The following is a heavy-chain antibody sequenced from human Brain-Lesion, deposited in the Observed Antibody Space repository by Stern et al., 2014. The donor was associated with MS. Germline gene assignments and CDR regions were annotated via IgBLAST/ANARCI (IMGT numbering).Heavy chain of an antibody. CDR3: ATYYYDSTGYNDF. CDR1: GYTFPGYY. V-gene: IGHV1-2*04. D-gene: IGHD3-22*01. CDR2: INPKSGGT. Sequence: MQLVESGAEVKKPGASVKVSCKASGYTFPGYYMPWVRQAPGQGREWMGWINPKSGGTNYAQKFQGWVTITRDTSINTAYMERSRLRSDDTAVYYCATYYYDSTGYNDFWGQGTLVTVSS. J-gene: IGHJ4*02.